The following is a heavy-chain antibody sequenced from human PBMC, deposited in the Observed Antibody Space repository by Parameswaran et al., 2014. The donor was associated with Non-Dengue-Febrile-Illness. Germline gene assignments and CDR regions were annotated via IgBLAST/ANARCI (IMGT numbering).Heavy chain of an antibody. D-gene: IGHD3-16*01. CDR3: AAVVSWGPNNYYMDV. CDR2: IVVGSGNT. J-gene: IGHJ6*03. V-gene: IGHV1-58*01. Sequence: WVRQAPGQRLEWIGWIVVGSGNTNYAQKFQERVTITRDMSTSTAYMELSSLRSEDTAVYYCAAVVSWGPNNYYMDVWGKGTTVTVSS.